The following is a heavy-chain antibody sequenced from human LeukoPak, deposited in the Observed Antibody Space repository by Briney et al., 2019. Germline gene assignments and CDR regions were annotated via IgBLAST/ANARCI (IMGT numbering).Heavy chain of an antibody. Sequence: SETLSLTCTVSGVSIRSHYWSWIRQVPGKGLEWIGYIYYRGSSNYNPSLMRRVTISVDTSKNQFSLKLRSVTAADTAVYYCARFTVFGELGTFDYWGQGTLVTVSS. CDR1: GVSIRSHY. J-gene: IGHJ4*02. D-gene: IGHD3-10*02. CDR2: IYYRGSS. V-gene: IGHV4-59*11. CDR3: ARFTVFGELGTFDY.